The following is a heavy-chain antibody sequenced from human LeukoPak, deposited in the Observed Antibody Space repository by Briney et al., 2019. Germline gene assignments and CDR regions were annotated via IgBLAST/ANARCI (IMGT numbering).Heavy chain of an antibody. Sequence: PSETLSLTCTVSGASTSSYFWSWIRQPPGKGLEWIGYIYHSGTTAYNPSLKSRVTISVDTSKNQFSLKLSSVTAADTAVYYCARSLVVPAAIRYNWFDPWGRGTLVTVST. J-gene: IGHJ5*02. V-gene: IGHV4-59*12. D-gene: IGHD2-2*01. CDR2: IYHSGTT. CDR3: ARSLVVPAAIRYNWFDP. CDR1: GASTSSYF.